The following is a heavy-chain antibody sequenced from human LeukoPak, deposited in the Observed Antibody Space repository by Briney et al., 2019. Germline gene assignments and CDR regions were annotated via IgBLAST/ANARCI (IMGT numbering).Heavy chain of an antibody. V-gene: IGHV3-23*01. CDR3: AILPAAAPHYYFDY. Sequence: GGSLRLSCAASGFTFSSYAMSWVRQAPGKGLEWVSAISGSGGSTYYADSVKGRFTISRDNSKNTLYLQMNSLRAEDTAVYYCAILPAAAPHYYFDYWGQGTLVAVSS. CDR1: GFTFSSYA. CDR2: ISGSGGST. J-gene: IGHJ4*02. D-gene: IGHD6-13*01.